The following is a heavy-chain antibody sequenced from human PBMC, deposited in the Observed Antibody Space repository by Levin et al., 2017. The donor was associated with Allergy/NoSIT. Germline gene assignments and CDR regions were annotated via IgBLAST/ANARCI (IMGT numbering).Heavy chain of an antibody. V-gene: IGHV3-30-3*01. CDR1: GFTFSSYA. J-gene: IGHJ3*02. CDR3: ARESSSGAFDI. D-gene: IGHD3-22*01. CDR2: ISYDGSNK. Sequence: SCAASGFTFSSYAMHWVRQAPGKGLEWVAVISYDGSNKYYADSVKGRFTISRDNSKNTLYLQMNSLRAEDTAVYYCARESSSGAFDIWGQGTMVTVSS.